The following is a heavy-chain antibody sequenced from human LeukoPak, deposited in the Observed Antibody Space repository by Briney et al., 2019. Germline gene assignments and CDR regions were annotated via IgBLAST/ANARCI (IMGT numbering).Heavy chain of an antibody. CDR1: GFTFSTHA. D-gene: IGHD6-19*01. CDR3: AREQSGTRGWYTVDY. J-gene: IGHJ4*02. V-gene: IGHV3-23*01. CDR2: IRPDGDRT. Sequence: GGSLRLSCAASGFTFSTHAITWVRQGPGKGLEWVSAIRPDGDRTYYANSVGGRFTISRDNSKDTVYLQINGLRVEDTAVYYCAREQSGTRGWYTVDYWGQGTLVTVSS.